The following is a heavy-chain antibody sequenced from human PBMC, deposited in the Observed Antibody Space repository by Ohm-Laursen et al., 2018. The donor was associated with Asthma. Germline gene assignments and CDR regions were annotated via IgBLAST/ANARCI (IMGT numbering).Heavy chain of an antibody. J-gene: IGHJ6*02. V-gene: IGHV1-69*13. CDR1: GGTFSSYA. CDR3: AREVLPYYDILTGFLHYYGMDV. Sequence: SVKVSCKASGGTFSSYAISWVRQAPGQGLEWMGGIIPIFGTANYAQKFQGRVTITADESTSTAYMELSSLRSEDTAVYYCAREVLPYYDILTGFLHYYGMDVWGQGTTVTVSS. CDR2: IIPIFGTA. D-gene: IGHD3-9*01.